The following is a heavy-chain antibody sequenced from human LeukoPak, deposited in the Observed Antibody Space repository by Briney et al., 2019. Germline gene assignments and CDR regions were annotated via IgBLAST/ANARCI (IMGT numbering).Heavy chain of an antibody. D-gene: IGHD3-10*01. CDR3: ARLREDGQIGDY. Sequence: GESLKISCKGSGYRFTGDWISWVRQLPGKGLEWMGRIDPSDSHTNYSPSFQGRVTISADKSISTVYLQWNSLKASDTAMYYCARLREDGQIGDYWGQGALVTVSS. V-gene: IGHV5-10-1*01. CDR2: IDPSDSHT. CDR1: GYRFTGDW. J-gene: IGHJ4*02.